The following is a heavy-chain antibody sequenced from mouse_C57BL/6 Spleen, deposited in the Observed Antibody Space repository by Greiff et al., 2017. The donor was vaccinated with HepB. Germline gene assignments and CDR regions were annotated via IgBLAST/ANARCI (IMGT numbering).Heavy chain of an antibody. Sequence: QVQLKQPGAELVRPGSSVKLSCKASGYTFTSYWMDWVKQRPGQGLEWIGNIYPSDSETHYNQKFKDKATLTVDKSSITAYMQLSSLTSEDSAVYYCAREKSNPFAYWGQGTLVTVSA. CDR1: GYTFTSYW. CDR2: IYPSDSET. D-gene: IGHD2-5*01. J-gene: IGHJ3*01. CDR3: AREKSNPFAY. V-gene: IGHV1-61*01.